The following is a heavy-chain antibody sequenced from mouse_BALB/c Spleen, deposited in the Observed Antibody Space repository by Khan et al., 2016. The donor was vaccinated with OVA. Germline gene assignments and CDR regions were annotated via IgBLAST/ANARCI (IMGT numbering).Heavy chain of an antibody. Sequence: LFEAELAKPGASVKMSCKASGYTFTTYWMHLANYRPGQGLEWIGYINPTSGYTDYNEKFKDRATLSADKSSRTAYMQLGSLTSEDSAVYYSTRDRIDYWGQGTTLTVSS. CDR1: GYTFTTYW. V-gene: IGHV1-7*01. CDR2: INPTSGYT. J-gene: IGHJ2*01. CDR3: TRDRIDY.